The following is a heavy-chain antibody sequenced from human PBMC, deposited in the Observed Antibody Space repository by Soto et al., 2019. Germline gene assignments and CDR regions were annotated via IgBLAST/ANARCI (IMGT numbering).Heavy chain of an antibody. Sequence: QVQLVQSGAEVKKPGASVKVSCKASGYTFTSYGISWVRQAPGQGLEWMGWISAYNGNTNYAQKLQGRVTMTTDTXAXXAYMELRSLRSDDTAVYYCARVIVGVVLPPVGIDYWGQGTLVTVSS. CDR1: GYTFTSYG. V-gene: IGHV1-18*01. CDR2: ISAYNGNT. J-gene: IGHJ4*02. D-gene: IGHD3-3*01. CDR3: ARVIVGVVLPPVGIDY.